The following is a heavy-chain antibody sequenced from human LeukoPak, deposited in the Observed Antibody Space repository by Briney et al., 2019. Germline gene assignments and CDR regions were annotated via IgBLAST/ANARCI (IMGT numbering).Heavy chain of an antibody. CDR2: IYHSGST. D-gene: IGHD5-18*01. V-gene: IGHV4-38-2*02. Sequence: SETPSLTCTVSGYSISSGYYWGWIRQPPGKGLEWIGSIYHSGSTYYNPSLKSRVTISVDTSKNQFSLKLSSVTAADTAVYYCARVQLWPPSQFDYWGQGTLVTVSS. CDR3: ARVQLWPPSQFDY. J-gene: IGHJ4*02. CDR1: GYSISSGYY.